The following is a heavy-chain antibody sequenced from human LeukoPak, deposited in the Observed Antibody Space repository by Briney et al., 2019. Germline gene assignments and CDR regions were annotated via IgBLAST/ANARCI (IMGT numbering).Heavy chain of an antibody. D-gene: IGHD6-13*01. Sequence: GGSLRLSCAASGFTVSSNYMSWVRQAPGKGLEWVSVIYSGGSTYYADSVKGRFTISRDNSKNTLYLQMNSLRAEDTAVYYCARDRIAAARQYYYYYGMDVWGQGTTVTVSS. CDR1: GFTVSSNY. V-gene: IGHV3-66*01. CDR2: IYSGGST. J-gene: IGHJ6*02. CDR3: ARDRIAAARQYYYYYGMDV.